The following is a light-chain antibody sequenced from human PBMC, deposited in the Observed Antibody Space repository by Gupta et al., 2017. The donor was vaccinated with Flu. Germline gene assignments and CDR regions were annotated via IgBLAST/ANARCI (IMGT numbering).Light chain of an antibody. Sequence: IVLTQYPGTMSLSPGERATLSCRASQSVSSSYLAWYQQKPGQAPRLLIYGASSRATGIPDRCSGSSSGTDFTLTISRLEPEDFVVYYCQQYGSSPRTFGQGTKVEIK. CDR1: QSVSSSY. CDR2: GAS. J-gene: IGKJ1*01. V-gene: IGKV3-20*01. CDR3: QQYGSSPRT.